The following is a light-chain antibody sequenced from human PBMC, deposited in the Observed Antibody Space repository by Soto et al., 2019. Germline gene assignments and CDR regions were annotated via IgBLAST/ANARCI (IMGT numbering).Light chain of an antibody. Sequence: EIGMTQSPATLSVSPGERATLSFRASQSVSSYLAWSQKKPGQAPRLLIHGASTRATGIPARFSGSGSGTEFTLTISSLQSEDFAVYYCQQYNNWPRWTFGQGTKVEIK. CDR3: QQYNNWPRWT. V-gene: IGKV3-15*01. CDR2: GAS. J-gene: IGKJ1*01. CDR1: QSVSSY.